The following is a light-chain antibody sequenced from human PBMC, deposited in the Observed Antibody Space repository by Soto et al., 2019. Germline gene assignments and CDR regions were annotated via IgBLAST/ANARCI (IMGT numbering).Light chain of an antibody. CDR3: HQYDGSPIT. Sequence: ECVLTEAPGTLSLSPGERATLSCRASQSVSSNLAWFQQKPGQAPRLLIYGASTRATGIPARFSGSGSETDFTLTISSLEPEDYAVYYCHQYDGSPITFGQGTRLE. J-gene: IGKJ5*01. V-gene: IGKV3-20*01. CDR2: GAS. CDR1: QSVSSN.